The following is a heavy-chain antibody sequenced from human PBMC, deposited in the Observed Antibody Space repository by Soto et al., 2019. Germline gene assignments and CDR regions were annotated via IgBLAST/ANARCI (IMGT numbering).Heavy chain of an antibody. Sequence: ITLKESDPTLVKPTQTLTRTCTFSGFSLNTRGVGVGWIRQPPGKALEWLALIYWDNDRRHSPSLRNRLTITKDTSKNQVVLTVTNMDPVDTATYYCARPGYYYDSTGYGYFDYWGQGILVTVSS. V-gene: IGHV2-5*02. CDR1: GFSLNTRGVG. CDR3: ARPGYYYDSTGYGYFDY. CDR2: IYWDNDR. D-gene: IGHD3-22*01. J-gene: IGHJ4*02.